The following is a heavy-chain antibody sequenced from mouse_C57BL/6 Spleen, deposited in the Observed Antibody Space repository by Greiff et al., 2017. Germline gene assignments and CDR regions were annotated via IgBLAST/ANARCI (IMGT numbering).Heavy chain of an antibody. J-gene: IGHJ1*03. CDR1: GYTFTSYW. V-gene: IGHV1-64*01. Sequence: VQLQQPGAELVKPGASVKLSCKASGYTFTSYWMYWVKQRPGQGLEWIGLIHPNSGSTNYNEKFKSKATLTVDTASSTAYMQLSSLTSEDSAVYYCARSEDYGGFYWYFDVWGTGTTVTVAS. D-gene: IGHD2-4*01. CDR2: IHPNSGST. CDR3: ARSEDYGGFYWYFDV.